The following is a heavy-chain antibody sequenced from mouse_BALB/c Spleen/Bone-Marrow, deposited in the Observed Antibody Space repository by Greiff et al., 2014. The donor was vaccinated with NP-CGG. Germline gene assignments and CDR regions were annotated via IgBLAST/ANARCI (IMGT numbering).Heavy chain of an antibody. CDR1: GYTFTDYA. V-gene: IGHV1-67*01. D-gene: IGHD3-3*01. CDR2: ITTYSTNA. CDR3: ARGGTGAFAY. Sequence: VKLMESGPELARPGESVKISCKGSGYTFTDYAIHWVKQSHAKSLEWIGVITTYSTNANYNQKFKGKATMTVDKSSSTACMELARLTSEDSDIYYCARGGTGAFAYWGQGTLVTVSA. J-gene: IGHJ3*01.